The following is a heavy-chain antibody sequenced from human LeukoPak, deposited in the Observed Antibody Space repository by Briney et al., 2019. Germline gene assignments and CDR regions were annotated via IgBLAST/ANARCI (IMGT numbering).Heavy chain of an antibody. Sequence: ASVKVSCKASGYTFTSYYMHWVRQAPGQGLEWMGGIIPIFGTANYAQKFQGRVTITADESTSTAYMELSSLRSEDTAVYYCARDDPLIAASQFDYWGQGTLVTVSS. CDR3: ARDDPLIAASQFDY. D-gene: IGHD6-13*01. V-gene: IGHV1-69*13. CDR2: IIPIFGTA. CDR1: GYTFTSYY. J-gene: IGHJ4*02.